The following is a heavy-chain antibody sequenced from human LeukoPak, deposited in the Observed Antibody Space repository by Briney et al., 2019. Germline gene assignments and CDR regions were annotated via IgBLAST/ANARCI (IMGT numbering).Heavy chain of an antibody. V-gene: IGHV1-69*01. CDR2: IIPIFGTA. D-gene: IGHD3-10*01. CDR3: ASTHRAYYGPGSSSY. CDR1: GGTFSSYA. Sequence: SVKVSCKASGGTFSSYAISWVRQAPGQGLEWMGGIIPIFGTANYAQKFQGRVTITADESTSTAYMELSSLRSEDTAVYYCASTHRAYYGPGSSSYWGQGTLVTVSS. J-gene: IGHJ4*02.